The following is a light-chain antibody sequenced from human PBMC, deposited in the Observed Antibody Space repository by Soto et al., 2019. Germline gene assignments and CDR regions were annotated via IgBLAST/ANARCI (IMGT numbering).Light chain of an antibody. CDR1: QPISEF. Sequence: DIQMTQSPSPLSASVGGSVTITCRASQPISEFLSWYQQKPGKAPRLLIYSSSRVESGVPSRFGAGGSGTEFTLTINNLQPEDFASYICQQYHSSPFNFGPGT. V-gene: IGKV1-39*01. CDR3: QQYHSSPFN. CDR2: SSS. J-gene: IGKJ3*01.